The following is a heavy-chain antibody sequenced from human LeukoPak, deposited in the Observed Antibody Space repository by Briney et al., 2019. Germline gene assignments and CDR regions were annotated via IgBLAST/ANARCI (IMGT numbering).Heavy chain of an antibody. D-gene: IGHD2-21*02. V-gene: IGHV1-2*02. CDR3: AREPTQKHIVVVTALDY. J-gene: IGHJ4*02. Sequence: GASVKVSCKASGYTFTGYYMHWVRQAPGQGLEWMGWINPNSGGTNYAQKFQGRVTMTRDTSISTAYMELSRLRSDDTALYYCAREPTQKHIVVVTALDYWGQGTLVTVSS. CDR2: INPNSGGT. CDR1: GYTFTGYY.